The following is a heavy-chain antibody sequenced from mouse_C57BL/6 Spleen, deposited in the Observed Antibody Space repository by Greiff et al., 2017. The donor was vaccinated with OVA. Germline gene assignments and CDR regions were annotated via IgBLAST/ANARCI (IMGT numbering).Heavy chain of an antibody. Sequence: QVQLQQSGAELVKPGASVKISCKASGYAFSSYWMNWVKQRPGQGLEWIGQIYPGDGDTNYNGKFKGKATLTADKSSSTAYMQLSSLTSEDSAVYFCARDYGSSGVFDYWGQGTTLTVSS. CDR2: IYPGDGDT. CDR1: GYAFSSYW. J-gene: IGHJ2*01. D-gene: IGHD1-1*01. CDR3: ARDYGSSGVFDY. V-gene: IGHV1-80*01.